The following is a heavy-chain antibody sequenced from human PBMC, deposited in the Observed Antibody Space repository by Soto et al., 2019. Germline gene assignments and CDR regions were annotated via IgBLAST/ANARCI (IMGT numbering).Heavy chain of an antibody. CDR1: GYTFTGNY. Sequence: QVQLVQSGAEVKKPGASVKVSCKASGYTFTGNYMHWVRQAPGQGLEWMGWMNPNSGATNYAQKFQGWVTMTRDTSISTAYMELSKLNSDDTAVYYCAREVSSSWFDYWGQGTLVTVSS. J-gene: IGHJ4*02. CDR2: MNPNSGAT. D-gene: IGHD6-13*01. CDR3: AREVSSSWFDY. V-gene: IGHV1-2*04.